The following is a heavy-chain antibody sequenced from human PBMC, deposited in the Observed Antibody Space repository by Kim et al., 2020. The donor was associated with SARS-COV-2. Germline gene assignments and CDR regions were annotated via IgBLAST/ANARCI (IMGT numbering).Heavy chain of an antibody. V-gene: IGHV3-33*06. Sequence: YASSVQCRFAISRDNSKNTLSRQMNSLRAEDTAVYYCAKDSSSSKYYFDYWGQGTLVTVSS. D-gene: IGHD6-6*01. CDR3: AKDSSSSKYYFDY. J-gene: IGHJ4*02.